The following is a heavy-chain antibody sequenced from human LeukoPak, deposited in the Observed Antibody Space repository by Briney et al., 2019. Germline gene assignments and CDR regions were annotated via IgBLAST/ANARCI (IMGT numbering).Heavy chain of an antibody. CDR2: INTGVGST. V-gene: IGHV1-46*01. Sequence: ASVKVSCKASGYTFTSYYIHWVREAPGQRLEWMGVINTGVGSTSYEQKFQGRVTMTRDTSTGTVYMELSSLRSEDTAVYYCARGTGIAAAVTSLFQYWGQGTLVTVSS. D-gene: IGHD6-13*01. J-gene: IGHJ1*01. CDR1: GYTFTSYY. CDR3: ARGTGIAAAVTSLFQY.